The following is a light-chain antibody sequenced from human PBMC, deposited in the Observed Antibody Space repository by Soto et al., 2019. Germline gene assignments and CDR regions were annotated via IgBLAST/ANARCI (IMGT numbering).Light chain of an antibody. Sequence: DIQMTQSPSSLSASVGDRVTITCRTGQSISSYLNWYQQKPGKAPELLIYAASNLQSGVPSRFSGSGAGTDFTLTISSPQPEDFATYYCQQSYRTLPFTFGPGTRVDMK. CDR1: QSISSY. J-gene: IGKJ3*01. V-gene: IGKV1-39*01. CDR2: AAS. CDR3: QQSYRTLPFT.